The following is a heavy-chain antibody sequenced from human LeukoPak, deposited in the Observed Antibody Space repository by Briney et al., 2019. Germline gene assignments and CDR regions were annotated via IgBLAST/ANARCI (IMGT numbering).Heavy chain of an antibody. V-gene: IGHV1-8*03. CDR1: GYTFTSYG. Sequence: ASVKVSCKASGYTFTSYGINWVRQATGQGLEWMGYMNPNSGNTGYAQKFQGRVTITTSISISTAYMELRSLKSEDTAVYYCAREGLDYWGQGTLVTVSS. CDR2: MNPNSGNT. CDR3: AREGLDY. J-gene: IGHJ4*02.